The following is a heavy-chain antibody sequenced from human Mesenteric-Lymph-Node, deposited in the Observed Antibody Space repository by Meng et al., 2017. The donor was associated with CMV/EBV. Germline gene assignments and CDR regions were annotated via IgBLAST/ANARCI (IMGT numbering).Heavy chain of an antibody. J-gene: IGHJ4*02. CDR3: ASSVGGYSGYDHFDY. CDR1: GYSFTSYW. V-gene: IGHV5-51*01. D-gene: IGHD5-12*01. CDR2: IYPGDSDT. Sequence: SGYSFTSYWIGWVRQKPGKGLEWMGIIYPGDSDTRYSPSFQGQVTISADKSISTAYLQWSSLKASDTAMYYCASSVGGYSGYDHFDYWGQGTLVTVSS.